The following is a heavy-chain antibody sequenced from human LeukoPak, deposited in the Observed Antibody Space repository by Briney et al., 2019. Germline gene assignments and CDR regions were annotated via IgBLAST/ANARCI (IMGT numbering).Heavy chain of an antibody. CDR2: IIPILGIA. V-gene: IGHV1-69*04. D-gene: IGHD6-19*01. CDR3: AREGGSGWYYFDY. Sequence: SVKVSCKASGGTFSSYAISWVRQAPGQGLEWMGRIIPILGIANYAQKFQGRVTITADKSTSTAYMELSSLRSEDTAVYYCAREGGSGWYYFDYWGQGTLVTASS. J-gene: IGHJ4*02. CDR1: GGTFSSYA.